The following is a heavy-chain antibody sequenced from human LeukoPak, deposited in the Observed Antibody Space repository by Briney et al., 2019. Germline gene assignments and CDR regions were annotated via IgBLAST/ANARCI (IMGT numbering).Heavy chain of an antibody. CDR1: SGSISNYY. CDR2: ISSSGST. Sequence: SETLSLTCTVSSGSISNYYWSWIRQSAGKGLEWIGRISSSGSTNYDPSLKSRVTMSVDTSKNRFSLNLTSVTAADTAVYYCAREVEAAGRGFDPWGQGTLVTVCS. V-gene: IGHV4-4*07. J-gene: IGHJ5*02. CDR3: AREVEAAGRGFDP. D-gene: IGHD6-13*01.